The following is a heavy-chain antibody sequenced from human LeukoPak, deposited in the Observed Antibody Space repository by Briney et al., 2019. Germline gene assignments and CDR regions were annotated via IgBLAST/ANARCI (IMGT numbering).Heavy chain of an antibody. CDR3: ARGPGSSGGAFVGDY. V-gene: IGHV3-74*01. Sequence: GRSLRLSCAPSGFAFSRHGMHWVRQVPGKGLVWVSRIDGGGSSTSYADSVRGRFSISRDNGKSTLYLQMNSLKVEDTAVYYCARGPGSSGGAFVGDYWGHGTLVTVSS. CDR2: IDGGGSST. J-gene: IGHJ4*01. D-gene: IGHD3-22*01. CDR1: GFAFSRHG.